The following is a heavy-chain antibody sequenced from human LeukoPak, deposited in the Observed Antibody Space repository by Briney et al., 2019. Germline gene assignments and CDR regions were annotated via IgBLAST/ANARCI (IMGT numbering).Heavy chain of an antibody. CDR1: GGSISSSNW. CDR2: IYHSGST. Sequence: SETLSLPCAVSGGSISSSNWWSWVRQPPGKGLEWIGEIYHSGSTNYNPSLKSRVTISVDKSKNQFSLKLSSVTAADTAVYYCASTGTGEDYYYYGMDVWGQGTTVTVSS. CDR3: ASTGTGEDYYYYGMDV. V-gene: IGHV4-4*02. J-gene: IGHJ6*02. D-gene: IGHD1-1*01.